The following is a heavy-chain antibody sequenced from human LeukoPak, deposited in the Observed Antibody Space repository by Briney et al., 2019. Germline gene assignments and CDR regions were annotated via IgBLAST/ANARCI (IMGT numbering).Heavy chain of an antibody. J-gene: IGHJ4*02. CDR2: IYQTGST. Sequence: SETLSLTCNVSGFSISSGFYWGWIRQPPGKGLEWIGYIYQTGSTYYNPSLKSRVTISVDTSKNQFSLRLNSVTAADTAVYFCARGYTSGHFDYWGQGTLATVSS. CDR3: ARGYTSGHFDY. D-gene: IGHD2-15*01. V-gene: IGHV4-38-2*02. CDR1: GFSISSGFY.